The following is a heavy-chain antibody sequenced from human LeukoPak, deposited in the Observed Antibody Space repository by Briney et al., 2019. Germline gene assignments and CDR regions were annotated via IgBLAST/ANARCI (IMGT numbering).Heavy chain of an antibody. J-gene: IGHJ3*02. CDR3: ARDTRHTSGRPDAFDI. CDR2: ISSSGTTI. D-gene: IGHD6-6*01. Sequence: GGSLRLSCAASGFTFSSFEMHWVRQAPGKGLDWVSYISSSGTTIYYADSVKGRFTISRDNAKNSLYLQMNSLRAEDTAVYYCARDTRHTSGRPDAFDIWGQGTMVTVSS. V-gene: IGHV3-48*03. CDR1: GFTFSSFE.